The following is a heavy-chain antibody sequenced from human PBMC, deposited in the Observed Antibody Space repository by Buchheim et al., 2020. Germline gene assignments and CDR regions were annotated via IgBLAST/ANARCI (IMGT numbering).Heavy chain of an antibody. CDR2: INPSGGST. CDR1: GYTFTSYY. CDR3: ASEYDPWGYYYGMDV. D-gene: IGHD3-16*01. J-gene: IGHJ6*02. Sequence: QVQLVQSGAEVKKPGASVKVSCKASGYTFTSYYMHWVRQAPGQGLEWMGIINPSGGSTSYAQKFQGSVTMTRDTSPSTVYMELSSLRSEDTAVYYCASEYDPWGYYYGMDVWGQGTT. V-gene: IGHV1-46*01.